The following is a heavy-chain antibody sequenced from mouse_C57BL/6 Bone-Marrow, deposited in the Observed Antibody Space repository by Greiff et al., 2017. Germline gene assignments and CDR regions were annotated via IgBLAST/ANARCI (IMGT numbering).Heavy chain of an antibody. D-gene: IGHD4-1*01. CDR1: GFSFNTYA. CDR3: VRHDLGRDHYYAMDY. V-gene: IGHV10-1*01. Sequence: EVKLEESGGGLVQPKGSLKLSCAASGFSFNTYAMNWVRQAPGKGLEWVARIRSKSNNYATYYADSVKDRFTISRDDSESMLYLQMNNLKTEDTAMYYCVRHDLGRDHYYAMDYWGQGTSVTVSS. CDR2: IRSKSNNYAT. J-gene: IGHJ4*01.